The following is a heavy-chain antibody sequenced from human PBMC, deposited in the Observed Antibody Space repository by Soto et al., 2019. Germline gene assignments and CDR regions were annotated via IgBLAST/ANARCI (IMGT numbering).Heavy chain of an antibody. CDR3: ARVVSKQSAYYYYYGMDV. J-gene: IGHJ6*02. V-gene: IGHV4-59*01. Sequence: QVQLQESGPGLVKPSETLSLTCTVSGGSISSYYWSWIRQPPGKGLEWIGYIYYSGSTNYNPSLKSRVTISVDTSKNQFSRKLSSVTAADTAVYYCARVVSKQSAYYYYYGMDVWGQGTTVTVSS. CDR1: GGSISSYY. CDR2: IYYSGST. D-gene: IGHD6-13*01.